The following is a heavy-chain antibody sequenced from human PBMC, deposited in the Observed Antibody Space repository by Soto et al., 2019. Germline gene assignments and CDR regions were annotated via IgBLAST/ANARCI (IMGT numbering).Heavy chain of an antibody. CDR3: ATGADLYNWCDP. J-gene: IGHJ5*02. D-gene: IGHD1-26*01. Sequence: SETLSLTCAVSRVSITSSNWWSLVRQPPGKGLEWIGEIYHSGSTNYNPSLKSRVTISVDKSKNQFSLKLSSVTAADTAVYYCATGADLYNWCDPWGQGTLVTVS. CDR1: RVSITSSNW. CDR2: IYHSGST. V-gene: IGHV4-4*02.